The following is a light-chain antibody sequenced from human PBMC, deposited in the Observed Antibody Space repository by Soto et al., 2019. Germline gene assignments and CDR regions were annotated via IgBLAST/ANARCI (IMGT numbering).Light chain of an antibody. J-gene: IGKJ1*01. CDR2: KAS. CDR3: QQYDTSSRA. V-gene: IGKV1-5*03. CDR1: QSVDKW. Sequence: DIQMTQSPSTLSASVGDTVTITCRASQSVDKWLAWYQQKPGRAPKLLIYKASTLEGGVPSRFGGSGSGTEFTLTISNLQPDDFATYYCQQYDTSSRAFGQGTTLEVK.